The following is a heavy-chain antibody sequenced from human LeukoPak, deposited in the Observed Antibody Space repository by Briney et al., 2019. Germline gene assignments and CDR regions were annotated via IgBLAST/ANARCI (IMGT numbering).Heavy chain of an antibody. J-gene: IGHJ4*02. CDR2: IKQDGSEK. CDR1: GFTFSSYW. Sequence: GSLRLSCAVSGFTFSSYWMTWVRQAPGKGLEWVANIKQDGSEKYYVDSVKGRFTISRDNAKNSLYLQMNSLRAEDTAVYYCASYKRGYSGSSDYWGQGTLVTVSS. D-gene: IGHD5-12*01. V-gene: IGHV3-7*01. CDR3: ASYKRGYSGSSDY.